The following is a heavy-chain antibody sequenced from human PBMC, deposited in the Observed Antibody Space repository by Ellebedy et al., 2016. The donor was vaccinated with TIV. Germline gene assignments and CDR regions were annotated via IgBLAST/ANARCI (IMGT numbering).Heavy chain of an antibody. CDR3: ASHLTTVSAGMDV. CDR2: IFFTGSS. Sequence: SETLSLXXSVSGDSISSSVYYWGWIRQSPGKGLEWIATIFFTGSSYFNPSLKSRVTMSVDTSKNQVSLKLSSVTAADTAVYYCASHLTTVSAGMDVWGQGTTVTVSS. CDR1: GDSISSSVYY. V-gene: IGHV4-39*07. J-gene: IGHJ6*02. D-gene: IGHD4-17*01.